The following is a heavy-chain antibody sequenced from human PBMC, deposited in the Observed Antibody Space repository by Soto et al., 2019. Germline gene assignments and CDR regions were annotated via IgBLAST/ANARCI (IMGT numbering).Heavy chain of an antibody. CDR1: GGGNLRDYR. Sequence: ASVKVSCKASGGGNLRDYRTTWVRRAPGQGLEWMGGIIPKLGSANYAQNFQGRVTITADESTNTVYMELRSLRSDDTAVYYCARRGDGYNLGAVYWGQGTTCTVSS. V-gene: IGHV1-69*13. CDR3: ARRGDGYNLGAVY. D-gene: IGHD2-21*01. CDR2: IIPKLGSA. J-gene: IGHJ4*02.